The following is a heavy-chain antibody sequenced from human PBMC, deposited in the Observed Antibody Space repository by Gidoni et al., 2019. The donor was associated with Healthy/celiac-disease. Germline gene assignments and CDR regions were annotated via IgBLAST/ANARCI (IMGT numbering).Heavy chain of an antibody. CDR1: GFTFGSYW. V-gene: IGHV3-7*01. D-gene: IGHD1-26*01. CDR2: IKQDGSEK. J-gene: IGHJ4*02. CDR3: ARGESSGSYYLASDY. Sequence: EVQLVESGGGLVQPGGSRRLSCAASGFTFGSYWMSWVRQAPGKGLEWVANIKQDGSEKYYVDSVKGRFTISRDNAKNSLYLQMNSLRAEDTAVYYCARGESSGSYYLASDYWGQGTLVTVSS.